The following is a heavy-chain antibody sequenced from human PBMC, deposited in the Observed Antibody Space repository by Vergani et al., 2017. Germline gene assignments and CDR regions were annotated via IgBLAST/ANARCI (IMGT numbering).Heavy chain of an antibody. Sequence: EVQLVESGGGLVKRGGSLRLSCAASGFSLSRFWMSWVRQAPGKGLEWVSYISSSSSTIYYADSVKGRFTISRDNAKNSLYLQMNSLRAEDTAVYYCARAETMAFDYWGQGTLVTVSS. D-gene: IGHD5-24*01. V-gene: IGHV3-48*01. CDR2: ISSSSSTI. J-gene: IGHJ4*02. CDR1: GFSLSRFW. CDR3: ARAETMAFDY.